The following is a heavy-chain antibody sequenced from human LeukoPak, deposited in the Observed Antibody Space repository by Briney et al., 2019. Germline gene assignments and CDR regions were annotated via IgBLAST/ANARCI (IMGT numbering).Heavy chain of an antibody. V-gene: IGHV6-1*01. CDR3: ARSAGGQSTALRVENDYGMDV. Sequence: SQTLSLTCAISGDSVSSNSAAWNWIRQSPSRGLEWLGRTYYRSKWYNDYAVSVKSRITINPDTSKNQFSLQLNSVTPEDTAVYYCARSAGGQSTALRVENDYGMDVWGQGTTVTVSS. CDR1: GDSVSSNSAA. D-gene: IGHD2-2*01. J-gene: IGHJ6*02. CDR2: TYYRSKWYN.